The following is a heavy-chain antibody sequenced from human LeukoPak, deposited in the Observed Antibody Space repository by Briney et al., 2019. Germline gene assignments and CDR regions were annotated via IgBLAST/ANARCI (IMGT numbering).Heavy chain of an antibody. CDR1: GFTFNSYA. CDR3: VKGQEVVYAPTFDY. J-gene: IGHJ4*02. CDR2: IGTNGIST. V-gene: IGHV3-64D*09. Sequence: GGSLRLSCSASGFTFNSYAIHWVRQAPGKGLEYVTSIGTNGISTYYADSVTGRFTISRDNSKNSLYLQMSSLRAEDTAVYYCVKGQEVVYAPTFDYWGQGTLVTVSS. D-gene: IGHD2-8*02.